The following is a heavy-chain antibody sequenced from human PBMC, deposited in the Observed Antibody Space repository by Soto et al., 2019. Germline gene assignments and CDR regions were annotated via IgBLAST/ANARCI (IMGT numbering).Heavy chain of an antibody. D-gene: IGHD2-2*01. CDR2: ISKSDYT. V-gene: IGHV3-21*01. J-gene: IGHJ4*02. Sequence: GSLRLSCTVSGFAFNNYGINWVRQAPGKGLEWVSSISKSDYTYYSDSVKGRFTISRDNAKNSVSLQMNTLRVEDTAVYYCAREDSIIIPAVSDFWGQGTLVTVSS. CDR3: AREDSIIIPAVSDF. CDR1: GFAFNNYG.